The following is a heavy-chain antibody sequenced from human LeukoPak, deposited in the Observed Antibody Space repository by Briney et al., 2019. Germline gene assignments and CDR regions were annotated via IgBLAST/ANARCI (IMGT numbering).Heavy chain of an antibody. CDR2: IYRGGTT. CDR1: GFTVSSNY. V-gene: IGHV3-66*01. D-gene: IGHD3-22*01. CDR3: ARDYYYDDSAQPVRLDY. J-gene: IGHJ4*02. Sequence: GGSLRLSCVASGFTVSSNYMSWVRQAPGKGPEWLSVIYRGGTTYYAGSVKGRFTISRDDSKNTLYLQMNSLRAEDTAVYYCARDYYYDDSAQPVRLDYWGQGTLLTVSS.